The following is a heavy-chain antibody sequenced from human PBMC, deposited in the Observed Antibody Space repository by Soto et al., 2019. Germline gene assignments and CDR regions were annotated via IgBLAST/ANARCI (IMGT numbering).Heavy chain of an antibody. V-gene: IGHV3-49*03. CDR2: IRSKAYGGTA. Sequence: GGSLRLSCTASGFIFGDYAMSWFRQAPGKGLEWVGFIRSKAYGGTAEYAASVKGRFTISRDDSKSIAYLQMNSLKIEDTAVYFCTRPLPAAPSAPLALDYWGQGTLVTVSS. J-gene: IGHJ4*02. CDR1: GFIFGDYA. CDR3: TRPLPAAPSAPLALDY. D-gene: IGHD2-2*01.